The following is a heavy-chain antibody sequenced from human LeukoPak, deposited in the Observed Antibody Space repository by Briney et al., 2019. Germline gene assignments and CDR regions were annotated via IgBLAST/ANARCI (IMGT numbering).Heavy chain of an antibody. CDR3: ANLHGDYRDY. CDR1: GFTFKDYA. V-gene: IGHV3-9*01. Sequence: GGSLRLSCAASGFTFKDYAMPWVRQAPGKGLEWVSGISWNSGNIGYADSVKGRFTISRDNAKNSLYLQMNSLRPEDTALYYCANLHGDYRDYWGQGTLVTVSS. D-gene: IGHD4-17*01. J-gene: IGHJ4*02. CDR2: ISWNSGNI.